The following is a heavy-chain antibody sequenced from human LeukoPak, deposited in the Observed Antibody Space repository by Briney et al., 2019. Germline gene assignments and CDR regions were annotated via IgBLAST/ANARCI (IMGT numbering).Heavy chain of an antibody. D-gene: IGHD2-2*01. CDR1: GFMFADHG. V-gene: IGHV3-20*04. CDR3: ARDQLPDPY. CDR2: INWNGGST. J-gene: IGHJ4*02. Sequence: PGGSLRLSCAASGFMFADHGMTWVRHVPGKGLEWVSGINWNGGSTGYVDSVKGRFTISRDNAKNVLFLQMNNLRAEDTAFSYCARDQLPDPYWGQGTLVTVSS.